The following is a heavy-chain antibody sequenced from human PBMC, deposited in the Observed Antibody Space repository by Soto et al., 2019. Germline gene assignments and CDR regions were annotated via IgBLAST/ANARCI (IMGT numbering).Heavy chain of an antibody. Sequence: EVQLVESGGGLVQPGGSLRLSCAASGFTVSSNYMTWVRQAPGKGLEWVSVIYSGGSTYYADSVNGRFTISRDNSKNTLYLQMNSLRAEDTAVYYCARVRPYDYIWGSYRPNDYWGQGTLVTVSS. V-gene: IGHV3-66*01. CDR3: ARVRPYDYIWGSYRPNDY. CDR1: GFTVSSNY. CDR2: IYSGGST. J-gene: IGHJ4*02. D-gene: IGHD3-16*02.